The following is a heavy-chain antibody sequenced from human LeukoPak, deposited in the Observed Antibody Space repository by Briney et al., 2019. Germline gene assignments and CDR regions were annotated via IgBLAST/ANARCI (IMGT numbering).Heavy chain of an antibody. CDR2: ISGSGGST. Sequence: SGGSLRLSCAASGFTFSSYATSWVRQAPGKGLEWVSAISGSGGSTYYADSVKGRFTISRDNSKNTLYLRMNSLRAEDTAVYYCAKPRDSSGYYDYWGQGTLVTVSS. CDR1: GFTFSSYA. D-gene: IGHD3-22*01. CDR3: AKPRDSSGYYDY. J-gene: IGHJ4*02. V-gene: IGHV3-23*01.